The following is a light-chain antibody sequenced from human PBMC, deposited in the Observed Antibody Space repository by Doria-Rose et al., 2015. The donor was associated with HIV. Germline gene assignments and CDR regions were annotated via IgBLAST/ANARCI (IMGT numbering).Light chain of an antibody. J-gene: IGKJ1*01. CDR2: DGS. CDR3: HQYGTAWT. Sequence: TQSPGTLSLSPGERATLSCRASQSFSSTYLAWYQQKPGQAPSLLIYDGSTRATGIPDRFSASGSGTDFTLTINRLEPEDFALYYCHQYGTAWTYGQGTKVEI. CDR1: QSFSSTY. V-gene: IGKV3-20*01.